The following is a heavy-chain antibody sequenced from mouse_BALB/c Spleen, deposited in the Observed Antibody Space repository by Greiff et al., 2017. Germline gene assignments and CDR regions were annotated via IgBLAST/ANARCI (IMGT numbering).Heavy chain of an antibody. J-gene: IGHJ2*01. Sequence: EVQLQQSGPELVKPGASVKISCKASGYTFTDYYMNWVKQSHGKSLEWIGLVNPNNGGTSYNQKFKGKATLTVDKSSSTAYMELRSLTSEDSAVYYCARFDGYYADYWGQGTTLTVSS. CDR3: ARFDGYYADY. CDR1: GYTFTDYY. D-gene: IGHD2-3*01. V-gene: IGHV1-26*01. CDR2: VNPNNGGT.